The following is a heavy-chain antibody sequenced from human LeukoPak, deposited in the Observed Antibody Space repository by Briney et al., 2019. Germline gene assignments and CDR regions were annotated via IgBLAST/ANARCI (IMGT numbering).Heavy chain of an antibody. J-gene: IGHJ4*02. Sequence: PSETLSLTCAVYGGSFSGYYWSWIRQPPGKGLEWIGEINHSGSTNYNPSLKSRVTISVDTSKNQFSLKLSSVTAADTAVYYCARVLEKGYSYGPRRATHFDYWGQGTVVIVSS. CDR3: ARVLEKGYSYGPRRATHFDY. CDR1: GGSFSGYY. V-gene: IGHV4-34*01. D-gene: IGHD5-18*01. CDR2: INHSGST.